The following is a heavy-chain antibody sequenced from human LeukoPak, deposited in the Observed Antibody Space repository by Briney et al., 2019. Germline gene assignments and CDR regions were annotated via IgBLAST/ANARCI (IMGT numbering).Heavy chain of an antibody. CDR2: IYTSGST. CDR3: ARAIGHCSSTSCRYYYYYMDV. V-gene: IGHV4-4*07. Sequence: KPSETLPLTCTVSGGSISSYYWSWIRQPAGKGLEWIGRIYTSGSTNYNPSLKSRVTMSVDTSKNQFSLKLSSVTAADTAVYYCARAIGHCSSTSCRYYYYYMDVWGKGTTVTVSS. D-gene: IGHD2-2*01. J-gene: IGHJ6*03. CDR1: GGSISSYY.